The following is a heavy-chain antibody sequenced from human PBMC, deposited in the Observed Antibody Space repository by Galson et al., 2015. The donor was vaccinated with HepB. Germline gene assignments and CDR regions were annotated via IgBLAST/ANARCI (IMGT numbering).Heavy chain of an antibody. CDR1: GYTFTSYS. D-gene: IGHD3-3*01. Sequence: SVKVSCKASGYTFTSYSMHWVRQAPGQGLEWMGLINPSRGSTTYAQNFQGRVTMTRDTSTSTVYMELSSLRSEDTAVYYCAREMVEWKWGGRDAFDIWGQGTMVTVSS. CDR2: INPSRGST. V-gene: IGHV1-46*01. CDR3: AREMVEWKWGGRDAFDI. J-gene: IGHJ3*02.